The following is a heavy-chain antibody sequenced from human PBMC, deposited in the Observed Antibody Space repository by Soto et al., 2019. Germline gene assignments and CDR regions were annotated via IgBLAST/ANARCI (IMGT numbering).Heavy chain of an antibody. V-gene: IGHV3-23*01. D-gene: IGHD6-19*01. CDR1: GFTFSSYA. Sequence: GGSLRLSCAASGFTFSSYAMSWVRQAPGKGLEWVSAISGSGGSTYYADSVKGRFTISRDNSKNTLYLQMNSLRAEDTAVYYCAKQWSSSYYYSYIDVWGKGTTVTVSS. CDR2: ISGSGGST. CDR3: AKQWSSSYYYSYIDV. J-gene: IGHJ6*03.